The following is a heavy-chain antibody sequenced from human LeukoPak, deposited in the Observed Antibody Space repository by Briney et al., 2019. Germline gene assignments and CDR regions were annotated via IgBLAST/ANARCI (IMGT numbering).Heavy chain of an antibody. V-gene: IGHV4-38-2*02. CDR3: ARGRYSGYAYPFDY. Sequence: SETLSLTCTVSGYSISSGYYWGWIRQPPGKGLEWIGSIYHSGSTYYNPSLKSRVTISVDTSKNQFSLKLSSVTAADTAVYYCARGRYSGYAYPFDYWGQGTLVTVSS. CDR2: IYHSGST. CDR1: GYSISSGYY. J-gene: IGHJ4*02. D-gene: IGHD5-12*01.